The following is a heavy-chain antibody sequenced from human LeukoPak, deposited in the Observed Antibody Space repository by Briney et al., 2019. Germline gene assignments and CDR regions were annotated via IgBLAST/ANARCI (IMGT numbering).Heavy chain of an antibody. Sequence: SETLSLTCTVSGGSISSYYWSWIRQPPGKRLEWIGYIYYSGSTNYNPSLKSRVTISVDTSKNQFSLKLSSVTAADTAVYYCARDIGSYYFDYWGQGTLVTVSS. J-gene: IGHJ4*02. V-gene: IGHV4-59*01. D-gene: IGHD1-26*01. CDR2: IYYSGST. CDR3: ARDIGSYYFDY. CDR1: GGSISSYY.